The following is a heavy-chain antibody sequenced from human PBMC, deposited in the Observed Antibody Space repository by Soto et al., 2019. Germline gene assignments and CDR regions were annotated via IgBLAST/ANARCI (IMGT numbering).Heavy chain of an antibody. CDR2: IKQDGSEK. Sequence: PGGSLRLSCAASGFTFSSYWMSWFRQAPGKGLEWVANIKQDGSEKYYVDSVKGRFTIPRDNAKNSLYLQMNSLRAEDTAVYYCASCIAARRYYYYGMDVWGQGTTVTVSS. J-gene: IGHJ6*02. V-gene: IGHV3-7*01. D-gene: IGHD6-6*01. CDR1: GFTFSSYW. CDR3: ASCIAARRYYYYGMDV.